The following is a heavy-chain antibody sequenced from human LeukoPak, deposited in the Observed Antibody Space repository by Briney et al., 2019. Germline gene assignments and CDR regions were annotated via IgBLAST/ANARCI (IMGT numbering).Heavy chain of an antibody. CDR2: INHSGST. D-gene: IGHD2-15*01. V-gene: IGHV4-34*01. CDR3: ASAQGIGGEVAAADY. J-gene: IGHJ4*02. Sequence: SETLSLTCAVYGGSFSGYYWSWIRQPPGKGLEWIGEINHSGSTNYNPSLKSRVTISVDTSKNQFSLKLSSVTAADTAVYYCASAQGIGGEVAAADYWGQGTLVTVSS. CDR1: GGSFSGYY.